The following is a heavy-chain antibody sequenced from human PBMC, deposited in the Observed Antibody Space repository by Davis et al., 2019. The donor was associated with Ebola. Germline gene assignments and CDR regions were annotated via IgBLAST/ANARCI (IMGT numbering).Heavy chain of an antibody. CDR2: ISGSGVST. CDR1: GFTFSSYA. CDR3: ARGVGATTWGFDY. V-gene: IGHV3-23*01. J-gene: IGHJ4*02. Sequence: PGGSLRLSCAASGFTFSSYAMSWVRQAPGKGLEWVSAISGSGVSTYYADSVKGRFTISRDNSKNTLYLQMNSLRAEDTAVYYCARGVGATTWGFDYWGQGTLVIVSS. D-gene: IGHD1-26*01.